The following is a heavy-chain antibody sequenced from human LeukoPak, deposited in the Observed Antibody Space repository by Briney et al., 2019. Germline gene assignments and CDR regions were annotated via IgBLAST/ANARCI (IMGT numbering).Heavy chain of an antibody. J-gene: IGHJ4*02. V-gene: IGHV3-23*01. CDR2: ISGSGGST. CDR1: GFTFSSYA. Sequence: GGSLRLSCAASGFTFSSYATSWVRQAPGKGLEWVSAISGSGGSTYYADSVKGRFTISRDNSKNTLYLQMNSLRAEDTAVYYCAKDHSSGYTAFDYWGQGTLVTVSS. CDR3: AKDHSSGYTAFDY. D-gene: IGHD3-22*01.